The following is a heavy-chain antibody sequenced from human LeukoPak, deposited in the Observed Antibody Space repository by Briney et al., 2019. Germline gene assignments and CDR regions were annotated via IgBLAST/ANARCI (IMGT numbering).Heavy chain of an antibody. V-gene: IGHV3-23*01. CDR2: VSGSGDST. CDR1: GFNFTSYV. CDR3: AKGIAY. J-gene: IGHJ4*02. Sequence: GGSLRLSCAASGFNFTSYVMSWVRQAPGKGLEWVSSVSGSGDSTYYADSVKGRFTISRDNAKKTLSLQMSSLRAEDTALYYCAKGIAYWGQATLVTAPS.